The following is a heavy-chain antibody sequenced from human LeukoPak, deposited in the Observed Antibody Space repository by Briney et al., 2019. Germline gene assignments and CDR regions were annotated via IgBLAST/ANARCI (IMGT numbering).Heavy chain of an antibody. Sequence: GGSLRLSCAASGFTVDSNYMTWVRQAPGKGLEWVSVIYSGGSTYYADSVKGRFTISRDNSNNIVYLQMNSLRAEDTAVYFCARDEGSKRTDAFDIWGQGTMVTVSS. CDR2: IYSGGST. D-gene: IGHD3-10*01. J-gene: IGHJ3*02. CDR1: GFTVDSNY. CDR3: ARDEGSKRTDAFDI. V-gene: IGHV3-66*01.